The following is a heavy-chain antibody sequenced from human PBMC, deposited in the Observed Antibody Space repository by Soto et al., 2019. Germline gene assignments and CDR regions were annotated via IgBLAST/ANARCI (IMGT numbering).Heavy chain of an antibody. CDR3: ARMSLPPLVPFVAHWFYP. V-gene: IGHV4-31*03. J-gene: IGHJ5*02. CDR1: GGSISNSNSY. CDR2: IYYTGTT. Sequence: SETLSLTCTVSGGSISNSNSYWGWILQHPGKGLEWIGYIYYTGTTYYNPSLQSRVTISVDTSKNQFSLKLSSVTAADTAVFYCARMSLPPLVPFVAHWFYPWGQGTLVTVS. D-gene: IGHD5-12*01.